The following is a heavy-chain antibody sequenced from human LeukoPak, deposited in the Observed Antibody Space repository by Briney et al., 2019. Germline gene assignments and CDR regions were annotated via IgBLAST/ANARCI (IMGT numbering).Heavy chain of an antibody. CDR3: ARHNYDDYVFDI. CDR2: INYSGSA. CDR1: GGSLSSYY. Sequence: SETLSLTCTVSGGSLSSYYFRWIRQSPGKGLEWIAYINYSGSASYNPSLKSRVTMSVDTSKQFSLSLSSVTAADAAMYYCARHNYDDYVFDIWGQGTKVTVSS. D-gene: IGHD4-17*01. J-gene: IGHJ3*02. V-gene: IGHV4-59*08.